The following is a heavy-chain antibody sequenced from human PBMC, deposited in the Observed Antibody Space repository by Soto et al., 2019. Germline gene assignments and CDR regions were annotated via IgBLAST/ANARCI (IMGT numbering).Heavy chain of an antibody. J-gene: IGHJ6*02. CDR1: GYTFTSYS. CDR3: AAPLGYYYGSGSYYYYYGMDV. CDR2: IVVGSGDT. D-gene: IGHD3-10*01. Sequence: GASVKVSCKASGYTFTSYSMHWVRQAPGQRLEWIGWIVVGSGDTKYAEKFQERVTITRDMSTSTAYMELSSLRSEDTAVYYCAAPLGYYYGSGSYYYYYGMDVWGQGTTVTVSS. V-gene: IGHV1-58*02.